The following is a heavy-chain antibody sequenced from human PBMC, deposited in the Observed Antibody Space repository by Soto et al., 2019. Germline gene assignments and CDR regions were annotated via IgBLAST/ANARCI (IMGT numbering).Heavy chain of an antibody. Sequence: PSETLSLTCTVPVGSVSSGDFYWSWIRQPPGKGLEWMGFIYYSGSTNYNPSLKSRVTIAVDASKTQFSLQLSSVPAADTAVYCCARGRNGLVGYWGQGTLVTVSS. D-gene: IGHD3-9*01. V-gene: IGHV4-61*08. CDR2: IYYSGST. CDR3: ARGRNGLVGY. J-gene: IGHJ4*02. CDR1: VGSVSSGDFY.